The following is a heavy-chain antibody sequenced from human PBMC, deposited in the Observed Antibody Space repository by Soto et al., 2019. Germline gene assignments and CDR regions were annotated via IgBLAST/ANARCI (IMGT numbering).Heavy chain of an antibody. J-gene: IGHJ5*02. CDR2: INHTGGT. D-gene: IGHD3-3*01. Sequence: QVHLQQWGAGLLKPSETLSLTCAVYGGSVNGYYWNWIRQPPGKGLEWIGEINHTGGTHYNPSLKSRVTMSVDTSNNQFSLRLSSVTAADTAIYYCATRITVFGLLIPPFDPWCQGTQVTVSS. V-gene: IGHV4-34*02. CDR1: GGSVNGYY. CDR3: ATRITVFGLLIPPFDP.